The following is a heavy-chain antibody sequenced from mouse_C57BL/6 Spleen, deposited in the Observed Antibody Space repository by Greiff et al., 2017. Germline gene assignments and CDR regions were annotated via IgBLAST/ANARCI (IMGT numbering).Heavy chain of an antibody. D-gene: IGHD1-1*01. J-gene: IGHJ3*01. CDR2: ISDGGSYT. CDR1: GFTFSSYA. CDR3: ARDEDYGQAWFAY. Sequence: EVKLVESGGGLVKPGGSLKLSCAASGFTFSSYAMSWVRQTPEKRLAWVATISDGGSYTSYPDNVKGRFTISRDNAKNNLYLQMSHLKSEDTAMYYCARDEDYGQAWFAYWGQGTLVTVSA. V-gene: IGHV5-4*01.